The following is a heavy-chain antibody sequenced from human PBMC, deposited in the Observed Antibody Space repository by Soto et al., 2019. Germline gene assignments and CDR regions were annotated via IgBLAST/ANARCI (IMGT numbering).Heavy chain of an antibody. V-gene: IGHV4-34*01. Sequence: PSETLSLTCAVYGGSFSGYYWSWIRQPPGKGLEWIGEINHSGSTNYNPSLKSRVTISVDTSKNQFSLKLSSVTAADTAVYYCARGHRGAAAGRTFQHWGQGTLVTVSS. CDR1: GGSFSGYY. CDR2: INHSGST. CDR3: ARGHRGAAAGRTFQH. D-gene: IGHD6-13*01. J-gene: IGHJ1*01.